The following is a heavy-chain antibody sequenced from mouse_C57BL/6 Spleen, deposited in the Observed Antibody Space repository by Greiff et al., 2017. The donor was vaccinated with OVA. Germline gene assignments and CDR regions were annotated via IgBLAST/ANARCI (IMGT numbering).Heavy chain of an antibody. CDR3: ARIPTVAPYEGYAMDY. V-gene: IGHV1-81*01. D-gene: IGHD1-1*01. CDR1: GYTFTSYG. Sequence: QVQLQQSGAELARPGASVKLSCKASGYTFTSYGISWVKQRTGQGLEWIGEIYPRSGNTYYNEKFKGKATLTADKSSSTAYMELRSLTSEDSAVYFCARIPTVAPYEGYAMDYWGQGTSVTVSS. CDR2: IYPRSGNT. J-gene: IGHJ4*01.